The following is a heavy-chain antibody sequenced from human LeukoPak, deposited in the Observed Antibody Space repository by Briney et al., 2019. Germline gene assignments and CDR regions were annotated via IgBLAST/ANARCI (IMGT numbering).Heavy chain of an antibody. J-gene: IGHJ4*02. V-gene: IGHV3-20*04. Sequence: PGGSLRLSCGASGFTFDDHGMSWVRQAPGKGLEWVAGINWNGGSTGYADSVKGRFTISRDNAKNSLYLQMNSLRAEDTAVYYCARDDEWLLFDYWGQGTLVTVSS. D-gene: IGHD3-3*01. CDR3: ARDDEWLLFDY. CDR2: INWNGGST. CDR1: GFTFDDHG.